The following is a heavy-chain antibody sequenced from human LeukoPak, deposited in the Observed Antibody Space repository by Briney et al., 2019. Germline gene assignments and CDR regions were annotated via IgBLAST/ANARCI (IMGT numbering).Heavy chain of an antibody. V-gene: IGHV3-7*01. CDR1: GFNFIKNW. CDR3: TRDQNFYGSGRGFDP. CDR2: INPEGNEI. D-gene: IGHD3-10*01. Sequence: GGSLRLSCATSGFNFIKNWMTWVRQAPGKGLEWVANINPEGNEIYYVESVKGRFTISRDNAKNSLYLQMNSLRAEDTAIYYCTRDQNFYGSGRGFDPWGQGTLVTVSS. J-gene: IGHJ5*02.